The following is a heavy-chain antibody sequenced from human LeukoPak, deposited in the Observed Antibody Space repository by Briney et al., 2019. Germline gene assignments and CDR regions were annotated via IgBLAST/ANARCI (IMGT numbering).Heavy chain of an antibody. CDR2: IDNGGSP. CDR3: ARDLGRVANDYYFDS. Sequence: PSETLSLTCTIPGASISSHYWSWIRQPPGKELEWIGYIDNGGSPKYTPSLRSRVTMSVVTSKSQFSLKLNSVTAADTAVYYCARDLGRVANDYYFDSWGQGTLVTVSS. D-gene: IGHD4/OR15-4a*01. J-gene: IGHJ4*02. V-gene: IGHV4-59*11. CDR1: GASISSHY.